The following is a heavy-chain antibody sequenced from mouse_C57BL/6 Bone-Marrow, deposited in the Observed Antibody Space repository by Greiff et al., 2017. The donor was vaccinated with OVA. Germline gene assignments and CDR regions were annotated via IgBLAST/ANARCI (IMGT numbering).Heavy chain of an antibody. CDR1: GYTFTSYW. V-gene: IGHV1-55*01. CDR2: IYPGSGST. D-gene: IGHD3-2*02. J-gene: IGHJ2*01. Sequence: QVQLQQPGAELVKPGASVKMSCKASGYTFTSYWITWVKQRPGQGLEWIGDIYPGSGSTNYNEKFKSKATLTVDTSSSTAYMQLSSLTSEDSAVYYCAREGDSSGPGFAYWGQGTTLTVSS. CDR3: AREGDSSGPGFAY.